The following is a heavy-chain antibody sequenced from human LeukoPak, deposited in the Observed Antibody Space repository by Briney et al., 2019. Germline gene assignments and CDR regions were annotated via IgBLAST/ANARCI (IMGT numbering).Heavy chain of an antibody. CDR2: INNDGSST. CDR3: ATSRTFDY. V-gene: IGHV3-74*01. CDR1: GFTFSSYA. D-gene: IGHD2-2*01. J-gene: IGHJ4*02. Sequence: GGSLRLSCAASGFTFSSYAMSWVRQAPGKRLVWVSHINNDGSSTNYADSVKGRFTISRDNAKNTLCLQMNSLRAEDTAIYYCATSRTFDYWGQGTLVTVSS.